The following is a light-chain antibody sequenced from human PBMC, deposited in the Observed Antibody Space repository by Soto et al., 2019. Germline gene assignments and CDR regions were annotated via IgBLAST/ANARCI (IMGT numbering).Light chain of an antibody. CDR2: DAS. V-gene: IGKV1-5*01. CDR3: QHRRT. Sequence: DIQMTQSPSTLAASVGDRVTITCRASQSISSWLAWYQQKPGKAPNLLIYDASSLESGVPSRFSGSGSGTEFTLTISSLQPDDFATYYCQHRRTLGQGTQVEIK. J-gene: IGKJ1*01. CDR1: QSISSW.